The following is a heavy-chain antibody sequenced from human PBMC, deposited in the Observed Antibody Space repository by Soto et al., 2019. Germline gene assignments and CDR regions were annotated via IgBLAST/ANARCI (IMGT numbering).Heavy chain of an antibody. CDR2: ISYDGSNQ. J-gene: IGHJ4*02. Sequence: VKLVESGGGVVQPGGSLRLSCAASGFTFNIYGMHWVRQAPDKGLEWVALISYDGSNQDYADSVKGRFTISRDNSKNTLFLQMNSLRADDTAVYYCAKDQASGQGSFDSWGQGTLVTVSS. CDR3: AKDQASGQGSFDS. CDR1: GFTFNIYG. V-gene: IGHV3-30*18.